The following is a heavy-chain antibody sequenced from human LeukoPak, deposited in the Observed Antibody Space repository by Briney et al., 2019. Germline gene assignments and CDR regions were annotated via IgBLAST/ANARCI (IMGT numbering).Heavy chain of an antibody. J-gene: IGHJ4*02. CDR3: ARLITFGGVIVQYYFDY. Sequence: PSETLSLTCTVSGGSIRSSYYYWGWIRQPPGKGLEWIGSIYDSGSTYYNPSLKSRVTISVDTSKNQFSLKLNSVTAADTAVYYCARLITFGGVIVQYYFDYWGQGTLVTVSS. CDR1: GGSIRSSYYY. V-gene: IGHV4-39*01. CDR2: IYDSGST. D-gene: IGHD3-16*02.